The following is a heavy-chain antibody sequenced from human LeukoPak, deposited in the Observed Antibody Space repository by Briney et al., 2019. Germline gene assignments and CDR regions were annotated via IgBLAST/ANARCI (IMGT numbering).Heavy chain of an antibody. CDR2: IIPILGIA. J-gene: IGHJ4*02. CDR1: GGTFSSYA. CDR3: ATELRYFDWSTRLFDY. Sequence: ASVKVSCKASGGTFSSYAISWVRQAPGQGLEWMGRIIPILGIANYAQKFQGRVTITADKSTSTAYMELSSLRSEDTAVYYCATELRYFDWSTRLFDYWGQGTLVTVSS. D-gene: IGHD3-9*01. V-gene: IGHV1-69*04.